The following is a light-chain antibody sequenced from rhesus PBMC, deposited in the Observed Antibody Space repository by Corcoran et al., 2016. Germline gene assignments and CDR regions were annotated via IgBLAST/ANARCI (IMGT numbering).Light chain of an antibody. CDR1: QGISSW. Sequence: DIQMTQSPSSLSASVGDTVTITCRASQGISSWLAWSQQKPGKAPNLLIYKASTWQSGVPSMFSGSGSGTYVTLTISSLQSEYFATYYCQQYSNRPYSFGQGTKVEIK. J-gene: IGKJ2*01. CDR3: QQYSNRPYS. CDR2: KAS. V-gene: IGKV1-22*01.